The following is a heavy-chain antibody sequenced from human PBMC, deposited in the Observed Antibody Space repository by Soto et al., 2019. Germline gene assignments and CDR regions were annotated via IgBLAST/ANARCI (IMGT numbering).Heavy chain of an antibody. J-gene: IGHJ5*02. CDR3: AREYDILTDGNWFDP. Sequence: QVQLVESGGGMVQPGRSLRLSCAASGFTFSSYAMHLVRQAPGKGLEWVAVISYDGSNKYYADSVKGRFTISRDNSKNTLYLQMNSLRAEDTAVYYCAREYDILTDGNWFDPWGQGTLVTVSS. CDR1: GFTFSSYA. CDR2: ISYDGSNK. D-gene: IGHD3-9*01. V-gene: IGHV3-30-3*01.